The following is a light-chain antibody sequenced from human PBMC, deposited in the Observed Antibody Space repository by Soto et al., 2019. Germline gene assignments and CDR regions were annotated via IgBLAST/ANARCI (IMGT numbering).Light chain of an antibody. CDR1: RDISRW. CDR2: AAS. J-gene: IGKJ2*01. V-gene: IGKV1-12*01. CDR3: QQSNRFPYT. Sequence: DIQVTQSPSSVSASVGDRVTITCRATRDISRWLAWYQQKPGKAPKLVIYAASNLQSGVPSRFSGSGSGTDFTLTINSLQPEDFATYYCQQSNRFPYTFGPGTKLEI.